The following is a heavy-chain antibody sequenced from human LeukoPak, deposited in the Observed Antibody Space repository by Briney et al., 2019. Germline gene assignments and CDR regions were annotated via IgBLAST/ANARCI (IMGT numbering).Heavy chain of an antibody. V-gene: IGHV1-8*02. CDR2: MNPNSGNT. CDR1: GFTFTSYA. J-gene: IGHJ5*02. CDR3: ARGVYGENWFDP. D-gene: IGHD1-14*01. Sequence: ASVKVSCKASGFTFTSYAMNWVRQAPGQGLEWMGWMNPNSGNTGYAQKFQGRVAMTRNTSISTAYMELSSLRSEDTAVYYCARGVYGENWFDPWGQGTLVTVSS.